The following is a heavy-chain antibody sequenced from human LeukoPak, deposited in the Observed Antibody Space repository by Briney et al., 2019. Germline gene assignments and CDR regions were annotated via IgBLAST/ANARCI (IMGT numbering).Heavy chain of an antibody. CDR1: GGSISSYY. Sequence: SETLSLTCTVSGGSISSYYWSWIRQPAGKGLEWIGRIYTSGSTNYNPSLKSRVTMSVDTSKNQFSLKLSSVTAADTAVYCCARDQGYCSSTSCPTHNWFDPWGQGTLVTVSS. CDR2: IYTSGST. J-gene: IGHJ5*02. D-gene: IGHD2-2*01. CDR3: ARDQGYCSSTSCPTHNWFDP. V-gene: IGHV4-4*07.